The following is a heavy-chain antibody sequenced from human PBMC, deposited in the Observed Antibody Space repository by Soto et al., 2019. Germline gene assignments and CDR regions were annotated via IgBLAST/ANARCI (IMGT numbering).Heavy chain of an antibody. CDR1: GGSISSSNW. CDR2: IYHSGST. J-gene: IGHJ4*02. Sequence: NPSETLSLTCAVSGGSISSSNWWSWVRQPPGKGLEWIGEIYHSGSTNYNPSLKSRVTISVDKSKNQFSLKLSSVTAADTAVYYCARDRAYSSGWYGIDYWGQGTLVTVSS. D-gene: IGHD6-19*01. V-gene: IGHV4-4*02. CDR3: ARDRAYSSGWYGIDY.